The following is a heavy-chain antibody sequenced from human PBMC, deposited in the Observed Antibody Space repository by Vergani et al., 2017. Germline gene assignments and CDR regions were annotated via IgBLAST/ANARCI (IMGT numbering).Heavy chain of an antibody. D-gene: IGHD6-13*01. J-gene: IGHJ6*02. CDR1: GGTFSSYT. Sequence: QVQLVQSGAEVKKPGSSVKVSCKASGGTFSSYTISWVRQAPGQGLEWMGRIIPILGTANYAQKFQGRVKITADESTSTAYMELSSLRSEDTAVYYCARAYSSSWIEVWDYYYGMDVWGQGTTVTVSS. V-gene: IGHV1-69*08. CDR2: IIPILGTA. CDR3: ARAYSSSWIEVWDYYYGMDV.